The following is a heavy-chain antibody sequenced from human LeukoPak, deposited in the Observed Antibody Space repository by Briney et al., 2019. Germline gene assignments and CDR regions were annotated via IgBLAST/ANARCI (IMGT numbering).Heavy chain of an antibody. CDR2: ISSNGGST. V-gene: IGHV3-64*01. D-gene: IGHD3-9*01. CDR1: GFTFSSYA. Sequence: GGSLRLSCAASGFTFSSYAMHWVRQAPGKGLEYVSAISSNGGSTYYANSVEGRFTISRDNSKNTLYLQMGSLRAEDMAVYYCARDYDILTGYYNVMGYWGQGTLVTVSS. CDR3: ARDYDILTGYYNVMGY. J-gene: IGHJ4*02.